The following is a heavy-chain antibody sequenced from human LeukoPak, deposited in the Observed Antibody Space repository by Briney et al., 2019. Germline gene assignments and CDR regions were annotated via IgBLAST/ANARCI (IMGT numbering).Heavy chain of an antibody. V-gene: IGHV4-39*07. CDR1: GGSISSGGYY. J-gene: IGHJ5*02. CDR3: ARREQLWLMWEHRVFGFDP. Sequence: TSETLSLTCTVSGGSISSGGYYWSWIRQPPGKGLEWTGEINHSGSTNYNPSLKSRVTISVGTSKNQFSLKLSSVTAADTAVYYCARREQLWLMWEHRVFGFDPWGQGTLVTVSS. CDR2: INHSGST. D-gene: IGHD5-18*01.